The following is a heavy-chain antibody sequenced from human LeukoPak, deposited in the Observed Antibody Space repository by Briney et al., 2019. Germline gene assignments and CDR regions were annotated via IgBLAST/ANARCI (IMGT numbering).Heavy chain of an antibody. V-gene: IGHV3-7*04. J-gene: IGHJ3*02. CDR1: GFTFSSHW. CDR3: ARLLGMVTTYDI. CDR2: IKQDGSEI. Sequence: GGSLRLPCAASGFTFSSHWMSWVRQAPGKGLQWVASIKQDGSEIHYVDSVRGRFTISRDNAENSLYLQMNSLRAEDTAVYYCARLLGMVTTYDIWGQGTVVTVSS. D-gene: IGHD5-24*01.